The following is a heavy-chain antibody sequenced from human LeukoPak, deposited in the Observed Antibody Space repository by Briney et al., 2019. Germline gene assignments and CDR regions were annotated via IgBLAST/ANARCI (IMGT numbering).Heavy chain of an antibody. CDR2: IYYSGST. CDR3: ARDGILNWFDP. J-gene: IGHJ5*02. Sequence: SETLSLTCTVSGGSISSGDYYWSWIRQPPGKGLEWIGYIYYSGSTYYNPSLKSRVTISVDTSKNQFSLKLSSVTAAGTAVYYCARDGILNWFDPWGQGTLVTVSS. D-gene: IGHD1-26*01. CDR1: GGSISSGDYY. V-gene: IGHV4-30-4*01.